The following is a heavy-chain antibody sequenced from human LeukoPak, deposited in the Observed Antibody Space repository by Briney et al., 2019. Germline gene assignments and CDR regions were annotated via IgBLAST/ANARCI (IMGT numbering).Heavy chain of an antibody. CDR1: GYSFTSYW. D-gene: IGHD3-22*01. CDR3: ARIVTYCDSPRWFDP. V-gene: IGHV5-10-1*01. CDR2: IDPSDSYT. J-gene: IGHJ5*02. Sequence: GESLRISFKGSGYSFTSYWISWVRQMPGKGREWMGRIDPSDSYTNYSPSFQGHVTISADKSISTAYLQWSSLKASDTAMYYCARIVTYCDSPRWFDPWGQGTLVTVSS.